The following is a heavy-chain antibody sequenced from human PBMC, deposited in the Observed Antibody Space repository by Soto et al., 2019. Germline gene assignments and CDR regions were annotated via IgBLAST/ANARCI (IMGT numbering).Heavy chain of an antibody. Sequence: QVQLVESGGGVVQPGRSLRLSCAASGFTFSSYGMHWVRQAPGKGLEWVAVISYDGSNKYYADSVKGRFTISRDNSKNTLYLQMNSLRAEDTAVYYCAKDHAGRTPAWGQGTLVTVSS. CDR2: ISYDGSNK. J-gene: IGHJ4*02. CDR3: AKDHAGRTPA. V-gene: IGHV3-30*18. CDR1: GFTFSSYG. D-gene: IGHD1-1*01.